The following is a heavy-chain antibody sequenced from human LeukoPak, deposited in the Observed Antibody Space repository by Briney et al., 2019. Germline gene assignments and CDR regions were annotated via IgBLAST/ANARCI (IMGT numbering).Heavy chain of an antibody. CDR3: ANGDLRWLGIDY. D-gene: IGHD6-19*01. J-gene: IGHJ4*02. V-gene: IGHV3-23*01. Sequence: GGSLRLSCAASGFTFSSYAMSWVRQAPGKGLEWVSGISGSGGSTYYADSVKGRFTISRDNSKNTLYLQMNGLRAEDTAVYYCANGDLRWLGIDYWGQGTLVTVSS. CDR2: ISGSGGST. CDR1: GFTFSSYA.